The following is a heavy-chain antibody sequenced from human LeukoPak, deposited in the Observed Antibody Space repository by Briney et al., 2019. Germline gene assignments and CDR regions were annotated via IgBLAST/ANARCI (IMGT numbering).Heavy chain of an antibody. V-gene: IGHV5-51*01. J-gene: IGHJ3*02. D-gene: IGHD1-26*01. CDR2: IYPGDSDT. Sequence: GESLKISCKGSGYSFTSYWIGWVRQMPGKGLEWMGIIYPGDSDTRYSPSFQGQVTISADKSISTAYLQWSSLKASDTAMYYCARFMKWEQNAFDIWGQGTMVTVSS. CDR3: ARFMKWEQNAFDI. CDR1: GYSFTSYW.